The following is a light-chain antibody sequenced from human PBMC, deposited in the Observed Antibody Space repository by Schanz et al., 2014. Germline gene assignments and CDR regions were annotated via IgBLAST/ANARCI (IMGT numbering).Light chain of an antibody. CDR3: QQRASWPLA. Sequence: EIVMTQTPGTLSLSPGERATLSCRASQSIPFTYLAWYHQKPGQPPRLLIYDASKRAAGIPARFSGSGSGTDFTLTISSLEPEDFAVYYCQQRASWPLAFGGGTKVDIK. V-gene: IGKV3D-20*02. J-gene: IGKJ4*01. CDR2: DAS. CDR1: QSIPFTY.